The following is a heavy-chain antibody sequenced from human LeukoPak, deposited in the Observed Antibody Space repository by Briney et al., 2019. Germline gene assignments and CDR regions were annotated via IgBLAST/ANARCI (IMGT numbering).Heavy chain of an antibody. J-gene: IGHJ4*02. V-gene: IGHV3-30*14. Sequence: GGSLRLSCAASGFSFNSYPIHWVRQAPGKGLDWVTVISHDGTNSYYADSVKGRFTISRDNSQNTLYLQMNSLRGDDTAVYYCARGHWTLGFDSTRWYWIDYWGQGTLVAVSS. CDR2: ISHDGTNS. CDR3: ARGHWTLGFDSTRWYWIDY. CDR1: GFSFNSYP. D-gene: IGHD6-13*01.